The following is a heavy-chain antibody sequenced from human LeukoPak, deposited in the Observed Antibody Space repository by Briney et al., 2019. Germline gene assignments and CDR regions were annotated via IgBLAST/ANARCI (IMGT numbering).Heavy chain of an antibody. V-gene: IGHV3-74*01. CDR1: GFTFSTYW. D-gene: IGHD3-16*02. Sequence: GGSLRLSCAASGFTFSTYWMHWVRQAPGKGLLWVSRINSDGSSTSYADSVKGRFTISRDNAKNTLYLQMNSLRVEDTAVYYCARGFITFGGVIVDYWGQGTLVTVSS. CDR3: ARGFITFGGVIVDY. CDR2: INSDGSST. J-gene: IGHJ4*02.